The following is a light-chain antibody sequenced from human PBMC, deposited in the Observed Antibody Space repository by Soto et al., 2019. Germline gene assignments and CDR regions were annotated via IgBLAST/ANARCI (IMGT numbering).Light chain of an antibody. CDR2: EVS. CDR3: TSYTTSSIYV. V-gene: IGLV2-14*01. Sequence: QSVLTQPASVSGSPGQSITISCTGTSTDVGAYNYVSWYQQHPGKAPKLIIFEVSNRPSGVSNRFSGSKSGNAASLTISGLQPEDEAEYSCTSYTTSSIYVFGTGTNVTVL. J-gene: IGLJ1*01. CDR1: STDVGAYNY.